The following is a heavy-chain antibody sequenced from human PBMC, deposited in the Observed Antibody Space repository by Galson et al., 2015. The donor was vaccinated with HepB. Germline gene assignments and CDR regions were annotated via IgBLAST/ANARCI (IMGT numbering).Heavy chain of an antibody. D-gene: IGHD5-18*01. J-gene: IGHJ6*02. CDR2: MNPNSGNT. V-gene: IGHV1-8*01. CDR1: GYTFTSYD. CDR3: AREYNADSAMVTNYYYCYGMDV. Sequence: SVKVSCKASGYTFTSYDINWVRQATGQGLEWMGWMNPNSGNTGYAQKFQGRVTMTRNTSISTACMELSSLRSEDTAVYYCAREYNADSAMVTNYYYCYGMDVWGQGTTVTVSS.